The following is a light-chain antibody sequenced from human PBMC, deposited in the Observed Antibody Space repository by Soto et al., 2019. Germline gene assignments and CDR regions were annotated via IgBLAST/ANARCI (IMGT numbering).Light chain of an antibody. J-gene: IGKJ1*01. CDR1: QSLLYSSNNKNF. V-gene: IGKV4-1*01. CDR3: QQYYSNPQT. Sequence: DIVMTQSPDSLAVSLGERATINCKSSQSLLYSSNNKNFLAWYQQKPGQPPKLVIYWASIRETGVPDRFSGSGSGTDFTLDISSLQAEDVAVYYCQQYYSNPQTFGQGTKVEIK. CDR2: WAS.